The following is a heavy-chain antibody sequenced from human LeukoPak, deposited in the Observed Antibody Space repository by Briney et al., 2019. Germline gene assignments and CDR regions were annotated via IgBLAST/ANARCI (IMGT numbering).Heavy chain of an antibody. Sequence: GASVKVSCKASGYTFTSYGISWVRQAPGQGLEWMGWISAYNGNTNYAQKLQGRVTMTTDTSTSTAYMELRSLRSDDTAVYYCARDVPGIAVAANWFDPWGQGTLVTVSS. V-gene: IGHV1-18*01. D-gene: IGHD6-19*01. CDR1: GYTFTSYG. CDR3: ARDVPGIAVAANWFDP. CDR2: ISAYNGNT. J-gene: IGHJ5*02.